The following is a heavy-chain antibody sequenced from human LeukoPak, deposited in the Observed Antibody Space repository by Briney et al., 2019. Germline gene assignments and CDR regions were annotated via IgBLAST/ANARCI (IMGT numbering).Heavy chain of an antibody. CDR3: ARDPVGGSSIFDY. J-gene: IGHJ4*02. D-gene: IGHD3-16*01. CDR1: GYCVSSNSAA. V-gene: IGHV6-1*01. Sequence: SQSLSLTCVISGYCVSSNSAAWNWIRQSPSRGLEWLGRTYYRSKWYYDYAVAVKSRISINPDTSKNQFSLQLSSVTPEDTAVYYCARDPVGGSSIFDYWGQGTLVTVSS. CDR2: TYYRSKWYY.